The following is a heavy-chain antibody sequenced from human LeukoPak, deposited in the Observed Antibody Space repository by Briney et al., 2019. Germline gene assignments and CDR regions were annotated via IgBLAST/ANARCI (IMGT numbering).Heavy chain of an antibody. D-gene: IGHD2-15*01. J-gene: IGHJ4*02. CDR1: GFTFSSYS. Sequence: GGSLRLSCAASGFTFSSYSMNWVRQAPGKGLEWVSYISSSSTIYYADSVKGRFTISRDNAKNSLYLQMNSLRDEDTAVYYCARGAYGPLPPGGYWGQGTLVTVSS. CDR3: ARGAYGPLPPGGY. CDR2: ISSSSTI. V-gene: IGHV3-48*02.